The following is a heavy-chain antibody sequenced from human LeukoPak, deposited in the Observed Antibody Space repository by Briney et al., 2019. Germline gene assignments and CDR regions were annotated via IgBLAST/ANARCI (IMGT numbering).Heavy chain of an antibody. D-gene: IGHD2-8*01. V-gene: IGHV4-59*08. CDR3: ARHTVSRAGGDFDY. J-gene: IGHJ4*02. CDR2: IDYSGST. Sequence: PSETLSLTCTVSGGTISSYYWSWIRQPPGKGLEWIAYIDYSGSTNYNPPLKSRVTISLDTSKNQVSLKLTSVTAADTAVYYCARHTVSRAGGDFDYWGQGTLVTVSS. CDR1: GGTISSYY.